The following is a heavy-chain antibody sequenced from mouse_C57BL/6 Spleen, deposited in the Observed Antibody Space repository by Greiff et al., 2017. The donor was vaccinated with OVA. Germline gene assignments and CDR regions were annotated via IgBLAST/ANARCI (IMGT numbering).Heavy chain of an antibody. CDR2: IWGDGST. CDR1: GFSLTSYG. J-gene: IGHJ2*01. D-gene: IGHD1-1*01. Sequence: QVQLQQSGPGLVAPSQSLSITCTVSGFSLTSYGVSWVRQPPGKGLEWLGVIWGDGSTNYHSAHISRLSIGKDNSKGQVYLKLNSLQTDDTTTYYCASNYYGSSPLDYWGQGTTLTVSS. CDR3: ASNYYGSSPLDY. V-gene: IGHV2-3*01.